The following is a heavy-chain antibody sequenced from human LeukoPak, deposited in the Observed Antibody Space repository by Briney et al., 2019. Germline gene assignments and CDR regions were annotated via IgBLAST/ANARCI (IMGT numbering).Heavy chain of an antibody. CDR3: ARASYSYDINGWVPFDY. CDR2: IYTSGST. CDR1: GGSFSGYY. Sequence: SETLSLTCAVYGGSFSGYYWSWIRQPAGKGLEWIGRIYTSGSTNYNPSLKSRVTISGDTSKNQFSLGLSSVTAADTAVYYCARASYSYDINGWVPFDYWGQGTLVTVSS. V-gene: IGHV4-59*10. J-gene: IGHJ4*02. D-gene: IGHD3-22*01.